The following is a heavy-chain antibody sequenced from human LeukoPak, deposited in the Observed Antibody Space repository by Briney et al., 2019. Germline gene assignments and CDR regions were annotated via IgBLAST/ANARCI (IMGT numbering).Heavy chain of an antibody. V-gene: IGHV3-30*04. CDR1: GFTFSSYA. D-gene: IGHD3-10*01. CDR3: AREITMVRGVIITNGMDV. CDR2: ISYDGSNK. J-gene: IGHJ6*02. Sequence: GRSLRLSCAASGFTFSSYAMHWVRQAPGKGLEWVAVISYDGSNKYYADSVKGRFTISRDNPKNTLYLQMNSLRAEDTAVYYCAREITMVRGVIITNGMDVWGQGTTVTVSS.